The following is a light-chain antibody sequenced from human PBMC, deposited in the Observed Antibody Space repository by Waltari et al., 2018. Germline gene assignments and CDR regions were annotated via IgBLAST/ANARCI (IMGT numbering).Light chain of an antibody. CDR1: SSDVGGYNY. Sequence: QSALTQPASVSGSPGQSITISCTGTSSDVGGYNYVPWYQQHPGKAPKLMIYDVSKRPSGVSNRFSGSKSGNTASLTISGLQAEDEADYYCCSYAGSSTPNWVFGGGTKLTVL. V-gene: IGLV2-23*02. CDR2: DVS. J-gene: IGLJ3*02. CDR3: CSYAGSSTPNWV.